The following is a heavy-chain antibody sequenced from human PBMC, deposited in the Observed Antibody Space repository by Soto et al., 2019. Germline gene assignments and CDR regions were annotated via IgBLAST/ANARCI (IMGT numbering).Heavy chain of an antibody. V-gene: IGHV3-30*18. J-gene: IGHJ6*02. Sequence: GGSLRLSCAASGFTFSSYGMHWVRQAPGKGLEWVAVISYDGSNKYYADSVKGRFTISRDNSKNTLYLQMNSLRAEDTAVYYCAKDHPSYDFWSGYSQDYYYGMDVWGQGTTVTVSS. CDR1: GFTFSSYG. D-gene: IGHD3-3*01. CDR2: ISYDGSNK. CDR3: AKDHPSYDFWSGYSQDYYYGMDV.